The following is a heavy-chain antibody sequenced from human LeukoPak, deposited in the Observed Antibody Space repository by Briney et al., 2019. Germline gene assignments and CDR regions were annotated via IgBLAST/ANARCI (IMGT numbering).Heavy chain of an antibody. V-gene: IGHV3-74*01. CDR1: GFTFSSYW. D-gene: IGHD6-13*01. CDR3: AKGSSSRWGDFEY. CDR2: INSDGSST. J-gene: IGHJ4*02. Sequence: PGGSLRLSCAASGFTFSSYWMHWVRQAPGKGLVWVSRINSDGSSTSYADSVKGRFTISRDNAKNTLYLQTNSLRAEDTAVYYCAKGSSSRWGDFEYWGQGTLVTVSS.